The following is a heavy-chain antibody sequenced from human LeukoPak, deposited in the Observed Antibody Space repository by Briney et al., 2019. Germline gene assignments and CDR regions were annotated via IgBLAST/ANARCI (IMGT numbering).Heavy chain of an antibody. Sequence: PGGSLRLSCAASGFTFSSYAMSWVRQAPGKGLEWASAISGSGGSTYYADSVKGRFTISRDNSKNTLYLQMNSLRAEDTAVYYCAKDLSEDYGGNSGVWFDPWGQGTLVTVSS. CDR2: ISGSGGST. J-gene: IGHJ5*02. V-gene: IGHV3-23*01. CDR3: AKDLSEDYGGNSGVWFDP. D-gene: IGHD4-23*01. CDR1: GFTFSSYA.